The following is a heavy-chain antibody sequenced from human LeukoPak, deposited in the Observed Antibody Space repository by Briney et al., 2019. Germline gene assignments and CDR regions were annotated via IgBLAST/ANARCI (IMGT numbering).Heavy chain of an antibody. CDR3: ARGSRYYDSSGYPRPYYFDY. J-gene: IGHJ4*02. V-gene: IGHV1-46*01. D-gene: IGHD3-22*01. Sequence: ASVKVSCKASGYTFTSYYIHWVRQAPGQGLEWMGIINPSSGSTSYAQKFQGRVTMTRDTSTSTVYMELSSLASEDTAVYYCARGSRYYDSSGYPRPYYFDYWGQGTLVTVSS. CDR2: INPSSGST. CDR1: GYTFTSYY.